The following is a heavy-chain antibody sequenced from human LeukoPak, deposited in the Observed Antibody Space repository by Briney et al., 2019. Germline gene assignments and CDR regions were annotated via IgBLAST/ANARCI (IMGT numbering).Heavy chain of an antibody. D-gene: IGHD4-11*01. CDR2: ISSGSSYI. V-gene: IGHV3-21*01. J-gene: IGHJ6*02. CDR3: ARDYVNYNYYYYGMDV. CDR1: GFTFSNYS. Sequence: PGGSLRLSCAASGFTFSNYSINWVRQAPGKGLEWVSSISSGSSYIYYADSVEGRFTISRDNAKNSLYLQMNSLRAEDTAVYYCARDYVNYNYYYYGMDVWGQGTTVTVSS.